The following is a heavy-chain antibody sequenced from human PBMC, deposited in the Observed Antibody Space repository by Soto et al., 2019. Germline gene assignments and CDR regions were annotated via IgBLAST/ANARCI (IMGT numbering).Heavy chain of an antibody. CDR1: GFTISRYQ. V-gene: IGHV3-48*03. J-gene: IGHJ6*02. CDR3: ASPYSSGGPDYYYYGMDV. CDR2: ISKDLRAL. Sequence: GWDLRLSCADSGFTISRYQRNSVRQAPSTVVEWVSYISKDLRALYYAESVQGRGTIFRDNSKNTLYLQMNSLRAEDTAVYYCASPYSSGGPDYYYYGMDVWGQGTTVTVSS. D-gene: IGHD6-19*01.